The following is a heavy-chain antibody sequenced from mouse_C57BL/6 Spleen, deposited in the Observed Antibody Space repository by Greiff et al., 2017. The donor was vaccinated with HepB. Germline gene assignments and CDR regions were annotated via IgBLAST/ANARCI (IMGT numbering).Heavy chain of an antibody. CDR3: AHGSGSYYFDY. Sequence: QVQLQQPGAALVKPGASVKLSCKASGYTFTSYWMQWVKQRPGQGLEWIGEIDPSDSYTNYNQKFKGKATLTVDTSSSTAYMQLSSLTSEDSAVYYCAHGSGSYYFDYWGQGTTLTVSS. V-gene: IGHV1-50*01. CDR2: IDPSDSYT. CDR1: GYTFTSYW. D-gene: IGHD1-1*01. J-gene: IGHJ2*01.